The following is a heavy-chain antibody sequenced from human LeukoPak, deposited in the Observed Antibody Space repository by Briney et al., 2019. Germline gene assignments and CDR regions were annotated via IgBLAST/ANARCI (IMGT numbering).Heavy chain of an antibody. V-gene: IGHV4-59*01. CDR2: IYYSGST. CDR3: ARYQLLLNWFDP. D-gene: IGHD2-2*01. CDR1: GGSISGYY. Sequence: SETLSLTCTVSGGSISGYYWSWVRQPPGKGLEWIGYIYYSGSTNYNPSLKSRVTISVDTSKNQFSLKLSSVTAADTAVYYCARYQLLLNWFDPWGQGTLVTVSS. J-gene: IGHJ5*02.